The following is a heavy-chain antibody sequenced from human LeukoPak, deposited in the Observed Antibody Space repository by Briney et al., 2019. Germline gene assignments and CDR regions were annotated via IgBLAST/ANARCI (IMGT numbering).Heavy chain of an antibody. CDR3: ARGYQELELPDY. J-gene: IGHJ4*02. CDR2: INPSGGST. D-gene: IGHD1-7*01. V-gene: IGHV1-46*01. Sequence: ASVKVSCKASGYTFTSYYMHWVRQAPGQGLEWMGIINPSGGSTSYAQKFQGRVTISVDTSKNQFSLKLSSVTAADTAVYYCARGYQELELPDYWGQGTLVTVSS. CDR1: GYTFTSYY.